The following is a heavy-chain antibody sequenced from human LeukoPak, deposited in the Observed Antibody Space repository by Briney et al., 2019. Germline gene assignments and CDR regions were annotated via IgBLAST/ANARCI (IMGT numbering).Heavy chain of an antibody. J-gene: IGHJ6*03. CDR3: ARVYTSTYTGIYSYMDV. V-gene: IGHV3-30*03. D-gene: IGHD3-16*01. CDR2: ISYDGSNK. Sequence: PGRSLRLSCAASGFTFSSYGMHWVRQAPGKGLEWVAVISYDGSNKYYADSVKGRFTISRDNSKNTLYLQMNSLRAEDTAVYYCARVYTSTYTGIYSYMDVWGKGTTVTISS. CDR1: GFTFSSYG.